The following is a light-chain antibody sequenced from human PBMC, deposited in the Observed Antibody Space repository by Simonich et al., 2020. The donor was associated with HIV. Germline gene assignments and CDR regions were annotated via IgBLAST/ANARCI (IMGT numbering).Light chain of an antibody. V-gene: IGLV2-14*01. Sequence: QSGLTHPASGSGSPGQSITISCTGTSSDAGGYNYVSWYQLHPGKPPKVMIYAVSRPPSAVANRFSGSKPANPASTTSSGLLAEGETDYYCQSFDISRSGWVFGGGTKLTVL. CDR1: SSDAGGYNY. CDR3: QSFDISRSGWV. CDR2: AVS. J-gene: IGLJ3*02.